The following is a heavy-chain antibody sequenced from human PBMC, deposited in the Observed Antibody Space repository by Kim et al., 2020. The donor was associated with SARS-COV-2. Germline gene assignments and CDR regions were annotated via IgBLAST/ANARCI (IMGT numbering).Heavy chain of an antibody. CDR2: ISYDGSNK. J-gene: IGHJ6*02. CDR1: GFTFSSYG. Sequence: GGSLRLSCAASGFTFSSYGMHWVRQAPGKGLEWVAVISYDGSNKYYADSVKGRFTISRDNSKNTLYLQMNSLRAEDTAVYYCAKPGEDCSSTSCYSGYYYGMDVWGQGTTVTVSS. V-gene: IGHV3-30*18. D-gene: IGHD2-2*01. CDR3: AKPGEDCSSTSCYSGYYYGMDV.